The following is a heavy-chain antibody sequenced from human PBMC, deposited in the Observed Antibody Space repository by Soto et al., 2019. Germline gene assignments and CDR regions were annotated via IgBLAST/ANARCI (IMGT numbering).Heavy chain of an antibody. V-gene: IGHV3-64D*06. CDR2: ITSDGLTT. J-gene: IGHJ5*02. CDR1: GFSLNTYA. D-gene: IGHD6-25*01. CDR3: VKGAAATVTAPCFDP. Sequence: EVQLVESGGGLVQPGGSLRLSCSASGFSLNTYAMHWVRQAPGKGLECVSDITSDGLTTYYTDSVKARFTISRDKSKNTVFLQMTSLGPEATAIYYCVKGAAATVTAPCFDPWGQGTLVTVSA.